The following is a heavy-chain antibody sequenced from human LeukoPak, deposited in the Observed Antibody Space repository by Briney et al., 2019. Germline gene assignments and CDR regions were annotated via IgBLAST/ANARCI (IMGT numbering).Heavy chain of an antibody. CDR1: GGSISSSSYY. V-gene: IGHV4-39*07. Sequence: RTSETLSLTCAVSGGSISSSSYYWGWIRQPPGKGLEWIGSIYYSGSTYYNPSLKSRVTISVDTSKNQFSLKLSSVTAADTAMYYCAREVRGRPRGYFDYWGQGTLVTVSS. D-gene: IGHD3-10*01. CDR3: AREVRGRPRGYFDY. J-gene: IGHJ4*02. CDR2: IYYSGST.